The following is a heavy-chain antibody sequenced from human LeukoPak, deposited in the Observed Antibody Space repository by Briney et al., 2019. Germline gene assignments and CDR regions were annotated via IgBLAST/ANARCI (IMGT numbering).Heavy chain of an antibody. J-gene: IGHJ4*02. Sequence: SETLSLTCTVSGGSISSYYWSWIRQPPGKGLEWIGEINHSGSTNYNPSLKSRVTISVDTSKNQFSLKLSSVTAADTAVYYCARVGDSSGYNFDYWGQGTLVTVSS. V-gene: IGHV4-34*01. CDR1: GGSISSYY. D-gene: IGHD3-22*01. CDR3: ARVGDSSGYNFDY. CDR2: INHSGST.